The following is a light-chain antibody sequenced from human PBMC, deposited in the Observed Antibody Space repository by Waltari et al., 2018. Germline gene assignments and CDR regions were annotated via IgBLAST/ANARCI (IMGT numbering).Light chain of an antibody. V-gene: IGKV1-39*01. Sequence: DIQMTQSPSSLSASVGDRGPITCRASQSISIYLNWFQQKPGKAPTVLIYAASRLQSVVPSRFSGSGSGTNFTLTLSCLQSEDFATYYCQQYYDFALTFGGGTKVEIK. CDR3: QQYYDFALT. J-gene: IGKJ4*01. CDR1: QSISIY. CDR2: AAS.